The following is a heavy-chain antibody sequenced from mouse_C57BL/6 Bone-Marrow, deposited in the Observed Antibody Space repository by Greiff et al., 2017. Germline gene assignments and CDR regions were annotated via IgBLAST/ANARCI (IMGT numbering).Heavy chain of an antibody. V-gene: IGHV1-81*01. J-gene: IGHJ4*01. D-gene: IGHD1-1*01. CDR1: GYTFTSYG. CDR3: ANYYYGSSYDAMGY. CDR2: LYPRSGNT. Sequence: VKLVESGAELARPGASVKLSCKASGYTFTSYGISWVKQRTGQGLEWIGELYPRSGNTYYNEKFKGKATLTADKSSSTAYMELRSLTADNSAVYFGANYYYGSSYDAMGYWGQGTSVTVSS.